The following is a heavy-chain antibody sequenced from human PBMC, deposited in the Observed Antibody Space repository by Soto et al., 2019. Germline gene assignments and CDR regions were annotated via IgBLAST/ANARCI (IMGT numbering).Heavy chain of an antibody. D-gene: IGHD2-2*01. V-gene: IGHV4-30-4*01. J-gene: IGHJ6*02. Sequence: LSLTCTVSGGSISSGDYYWSWIRQPPGKGLEWIGYIYYSGSTYYNPSLKSRVTISVDTSKNQFSLKLSSVTAADTAVYYCAREGRPAAFPYYYYGMDVWGQGTTVTVSS. CDR2: IYYSGST. CDR1: GGSISSGDYY. CDR3: AREGRPAAFPYYYYGMDV.